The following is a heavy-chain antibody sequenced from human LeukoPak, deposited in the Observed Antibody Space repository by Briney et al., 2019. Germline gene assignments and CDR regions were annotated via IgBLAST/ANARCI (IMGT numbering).Heavy chain of an antibody. V-gene: IGHV3-30-3*01. CDR1: GLTFSSYA. D-gene: IGHD6-13*01. J-gene: IGHJ4*02. CDR2: ISYDGSNK. Sequence: AGGSLRLSCAASGLTFSSYAMHWVRQAPGKGLEWVAVISYDGSNKYYADSVKGRFTISRDNSKNTLYLQMNSLRAEDTAVYYCARVPAGGAAAGYYFDYWGQGTLVTVSS. CDR3: ARVPAGGAAAGYYFDY.